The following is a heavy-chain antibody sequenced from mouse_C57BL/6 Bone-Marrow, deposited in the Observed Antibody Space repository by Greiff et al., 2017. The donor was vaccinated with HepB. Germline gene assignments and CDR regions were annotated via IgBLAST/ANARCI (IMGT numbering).Heavy chain of an antibody. J-gene: IGHJ1*03. CDR1: GYAFSSSW. CDR3: ARAQRGPSSYWYFDV. V-gene: IGHV1-82*01. Sequence: QVQLKQSGPELVKPGASVKISCKASGYAFSSSWMNWVKPRPGKGLEWIGRIYPGDGDTNYNGKFKGKATLTADKSSSTAYMQLSSLTSEDSAVYCCARAQRGPSSYWYFDVWGTGTTVTVSS. CDR2: IYPGDGDT. D-gene: IGHD2-10*02.